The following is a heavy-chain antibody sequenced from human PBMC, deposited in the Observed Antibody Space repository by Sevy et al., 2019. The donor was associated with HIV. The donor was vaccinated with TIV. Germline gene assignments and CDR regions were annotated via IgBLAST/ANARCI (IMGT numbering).Heavy chain of an antibody. V-gene: IGHV4-39*01. D-gene: IGHD3-10*01. CDR2: IYYSGST. J-gene: IGHJ4*02. CDR1: GGSISSSSYY. CDR3: ARQRDYYGSGSYYNVLDY. Sequence: SETLSLTCTVSGGSISSSSYYWGWIRQPPGKGLEWIGRIYYSGSTYYNPSLKSRATISVDTSKNQFSLKLSSVTAAGTAVYYCARQRDYYGSGSYYNVLDYWGQGTLVTVSS.